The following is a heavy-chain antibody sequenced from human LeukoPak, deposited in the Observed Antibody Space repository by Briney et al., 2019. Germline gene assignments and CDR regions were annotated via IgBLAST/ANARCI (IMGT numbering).Heavy chain of an antibody. J-gene: IGHJ6*03. CDR2: IWYDGSNK. Sequence: GGSLRLSCAASGFTFSSYGMHWVRQAPGKGLEWVAVIWYDGSNKYYADSVKGRFTISRDNSKNTLYLQMNSLRAEDTAVYYCARDAGFGEDPGYYYYYYMDVWGKGTTVTVSS. D-gene: IGHD3-10*01. CDR3: ARDAGFGEDPGYYYYYYMDV. V-gene: IGHV3-33*01. CDR1: GFTFSSYG.